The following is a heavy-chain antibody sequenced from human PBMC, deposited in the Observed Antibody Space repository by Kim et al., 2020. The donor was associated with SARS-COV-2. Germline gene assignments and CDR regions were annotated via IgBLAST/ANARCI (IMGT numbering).Heavy chain of an antibody. V-gene: IGHV5-51*01. CDR2: IYPGDSDT. Sequence: GESLKISCKGSGYSFTNYWIGWVRQMPGKGLEWMGIIYPGDSDTRYSPSFQGQVTISADKSISTAYLHWSRLKASDPAIYYGARNLAAADSMVDYWGQGTPDTVSP. D-gene: IGHD6-13*01. CDR3: ARNLAAADSMVDY. J-gene: IGHJ4*02. CDR1: GYSFTNYW.